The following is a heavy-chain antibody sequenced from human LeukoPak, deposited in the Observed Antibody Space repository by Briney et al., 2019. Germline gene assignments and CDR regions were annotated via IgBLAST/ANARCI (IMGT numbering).Heavy chain of an antibody. CDR3: ARSDTAMADFDY. J-gene: IGHJ4*02. D-gene: IGHD5-18*01. CDR2: INPNSGGT. Sequence: GASVKVACKASGYTFTGYYMHWLRQAPGQGLEWMGWINPNSGGTNYAQKFQGRVTMTRDTSISTAYMELSRLRSDDTAVYYCARSDTAMADFDYWGQGTLVTVSS. CDR1: GYTFTGYY. V-gene: IGHV1-2*02.